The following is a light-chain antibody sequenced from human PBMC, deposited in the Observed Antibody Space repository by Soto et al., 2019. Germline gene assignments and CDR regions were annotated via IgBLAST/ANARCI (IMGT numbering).Light chain of an antibody. CDR3: SSYTRSTLGV. J-gene: IGLJ1*01. CDR2: KVT. V-gene: IGLV2-14*01. CDR1: SSDVGGYNY. Sequence: QSALTQPASVSGSPGQSITIPCTGTSSDVGGYNYVSWYQQHPGKAPKLLIYKVTNRPSGVSYRFSGSKSGNTASLTISGLQAEDEADYYCSSYTRSTLGVFGTGTKVTVL.